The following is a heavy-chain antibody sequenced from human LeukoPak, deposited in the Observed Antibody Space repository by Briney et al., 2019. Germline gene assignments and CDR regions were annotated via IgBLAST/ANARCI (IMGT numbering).Heavy chain of an antibody. CDR3: ARVGYSSSWSYYYYYYMDV. V-gene: IGHV1-8*01. D-gene: IGHD6-13*01. Sequence: ASVKVSCKASGYPFTSYDINWVRQATGQGLEWMGWMNPNSGNTGYAQKFQGRVTMTRNTSISTAYMELSSLRSEDTAVYYCARVGYSSSWSYYYYYYMDVWGKGTTVTVSS. CDR1: GYPFTSYD. J-gene: IGHJ6*03. CDR2: MNPNSGNT.